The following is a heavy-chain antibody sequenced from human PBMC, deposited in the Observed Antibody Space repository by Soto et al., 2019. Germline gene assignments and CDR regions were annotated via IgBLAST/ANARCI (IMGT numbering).Heavy chain of an antibody. D-gene: IGHD5-18*01. V-gene: IGHV1-69*02. CDR2: FNPILSFS. CDR3: ATSFGSWRRAFDY. Sequence: QVQLVQSGAEVKKPGSSVKVSCKASGDTFNFYTINWVRQAPGLGLEWMGRFNPILSFSNSALKFQGRVTLTAHKSTSTAYMVLSSLRSEDTAIYYCATSFGSWRRAFDYWGQGALVTVSS. J-gene: IGHJ4*02. CDR1: GDTFNFYT.